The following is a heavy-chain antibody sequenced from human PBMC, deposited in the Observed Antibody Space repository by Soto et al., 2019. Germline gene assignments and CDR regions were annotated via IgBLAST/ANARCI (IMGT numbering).Heavy chain of an antibody. D-gene: IGHD1-1*01. CDR2: ITTLSTNI. V-gene: IGHV3-21*06. CDR3: ARGRKITTVVTHFDY. J-gene: IGHJ4*02. CDR1: GFSISSYS. Sequence: PGGSLRLSCAASGFSISSYSMNWVRQAPGKGLECVSSITTLSTNIYYADSVRGRLTISRDNTKNSLYLQMNSRRADDTAAYYCARGRKITTVVTHFDYWGQGALVTVSS.